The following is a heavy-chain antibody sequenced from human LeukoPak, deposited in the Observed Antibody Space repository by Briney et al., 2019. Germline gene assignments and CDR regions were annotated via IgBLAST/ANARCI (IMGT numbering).Heavy chain of an antibody. CDR3: AKDLYSSGLPGP. J-gene: IGHJ5*02. CDR1: GFTFSSYA. D-gene: IGHD6-19*01. CDR2: ISWDGGST. Sequence: GGSLRLSCAASGFTFSSYAMSWVRQAPGKGLEWVSLISWDGGSTYYADSVKGRFTISRDNSKNSLYLQMNSLRTEDTALYYCAKDLYSSGLPGPWGQGTLVTVSS. V-gene: IGHV3-43*01.